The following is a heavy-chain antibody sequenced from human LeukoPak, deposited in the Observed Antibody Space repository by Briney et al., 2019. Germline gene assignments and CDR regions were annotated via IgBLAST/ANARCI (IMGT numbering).Heavy chain of an antibody. CDR1: GFTFSSYS. Sequence: PGGSLRLSCAASGFTFSSYSMNWVRQAPGKGLEWVSSISSSSSYIYYADSVKGRFTISRDNAKNSLYLQMNSLRAEDTAVYYCAKVHEWELTDWGQGTLVTVSS. CDR3: AKVHEWELTD. J-gene: IGHJ4*02. V-gene: IGHV3-21*01. D-gene: IGHD1-26*01. CDR2: ISSSSSYI.